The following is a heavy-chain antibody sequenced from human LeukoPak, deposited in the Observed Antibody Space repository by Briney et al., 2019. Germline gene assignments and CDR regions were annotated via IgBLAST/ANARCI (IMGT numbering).Heavy chain of an antibody. CDR3: ARDLPPTTYSGYDPFDY. J-gene: IGHJ4*02. Sequence: GASVKVSCKASGYTFTSYGISWVRQAPGQGLEWMGWISAYNGNTNYAQKLQGRVTMTTDTTTSKAYMELRSLRSDDTAVYYCARDLPPTTYSGYDPFDYWGQGTLVTVSS. CDR2: ISAYNGNT. CDR1: GYTFTSYG. V-gene: IGHV1-18*01. D-gene: IGHD5-12*01.